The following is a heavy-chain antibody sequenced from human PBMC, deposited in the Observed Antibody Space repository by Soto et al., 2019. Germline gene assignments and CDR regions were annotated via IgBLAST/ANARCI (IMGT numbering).Heavy chain of an antibody. CDR2: IYPGNSDT. J-gene: IGHJ4*01. V-gene: IGHV5-51*01. CDR1: GYNFANYW. Sequence: PGESLKISCKGSGYNFANYWIGWVRQMPGKGLEWMGIIYPGNSDTRYSPSFQGQVTISADTSISTAYLEWSSLKASDTAIYYCARQMGPIVGAIFDYSRQGTLVTGSS. CDR3: ARQMGPIVGAIFDY. D-gene: IGHD1-26*01.